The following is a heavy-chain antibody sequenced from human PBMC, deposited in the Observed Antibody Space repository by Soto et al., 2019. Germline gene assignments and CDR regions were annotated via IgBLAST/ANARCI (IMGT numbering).Heavy chain of an antibody. Sequence: PSETLSLTCTVSGDAIYIGGYYWTWIRQHPGKGLEWIGYIYHTGKTYYNPSLESRVTMSVDTSKNXXXXXXXXXXAADTAVYYCARDGSSTANWIDPWGQGTLVTVSS. D-gene: IGHD2-2*01. CDR3: ARDGSSTANWIDP. CDR1: GDAIYIGGYY. V-gene: IGHV4-31*03. CDR2: IYHTGKT. J-gene: IGHJ5*02.